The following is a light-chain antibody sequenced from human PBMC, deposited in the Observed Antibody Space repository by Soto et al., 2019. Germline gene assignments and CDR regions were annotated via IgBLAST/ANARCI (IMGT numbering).Light chain of an antibody. J-gene: IGLJ2*01. CDR3: SAYAGINNLV. CDR2: EVS. Sequence: QSALTQPPSASGSPGQSVTISCTGTSSDVGGYNYVSWYQQHPGKAPKLMIYEVSKWPSGVPDRFSASKSGNTASLTVSGLQAEDEADYYCSAYAGINNLVFGGGTKVTVL. V-gene: IGLV2-8*01. CDR1: SSDVGGYNY.